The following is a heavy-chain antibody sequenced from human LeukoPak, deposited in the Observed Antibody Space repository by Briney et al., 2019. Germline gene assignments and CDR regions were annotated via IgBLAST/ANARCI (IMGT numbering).Heavy chain of an antibody. CDR3: ARPLVGDALDY. D-gene: IGHD1-26*01. V-gene: IGHV3-33*01. Sequence: PAGSLRLSCAASGFTFSRYGLHWVRQAPGKGLEWVAVIWYDGSNEYYADSVKGRFTIFRDNSKNTLHLQMNSLRAEDTALYYCARPLVGDALDYWGQGTLVTVSS. J-gene: IGHJ4*02. CDR1: GFTFSRYG. CDR2: IWYDGSNE.